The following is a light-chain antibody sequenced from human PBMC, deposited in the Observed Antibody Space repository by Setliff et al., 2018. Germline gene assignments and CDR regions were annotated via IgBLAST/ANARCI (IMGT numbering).Light chain of an antibody. J-gene: IGLJ1*01. Sequence: QSALTQPASVSGSPGQSITISCTGTSSDIGGYNYVSWYQQHSGKAPKVMIYEVSNRPSGVSNRFSGSKSGNTASLTISGLQAEDEADYYCSSYASSSIPYVFGSGTKVTV. V-gene: IGLV2-14*01. CDR1: SSDIGGYNY. CDR2: EVS. CDR3: SSYASSSIPYV.